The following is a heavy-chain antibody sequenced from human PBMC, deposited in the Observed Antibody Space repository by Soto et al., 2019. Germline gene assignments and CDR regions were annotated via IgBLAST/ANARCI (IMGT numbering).Heavy chain of an antibody. CDR1: GITVSNVW. V-gene: IGHV3-15*01. CDR2: LTTKTDGETV. CDR3: AITAMINRDTSTSFDY. J-gene: IGHJ4*02. Sequence: PGGSLRLSCAASGITVSNVWMTWVRQAPGKGLEWVGLLTTKTDGETVVVAQPVKARFTISRDDSKNKVFLEMNSMKSEDTDLDYSAITAMINRDTSTSFDYWGRGTQVTVCS. D-gene: IGHD5-18*01.